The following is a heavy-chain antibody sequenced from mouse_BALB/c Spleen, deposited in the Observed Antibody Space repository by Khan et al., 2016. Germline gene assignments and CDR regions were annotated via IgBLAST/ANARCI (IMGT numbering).Heavy chain of an antibody. D-gene: IGHD1-1*01. V-gene: IGHV4-1*02. CDR2: INPDSSTI. CDR3: ARLYYYGCVDY. Sequence: EVKLLESGGGLVQPGGSLKLSCAASGFEFSRYWMNWVRQAPGKGLEWIGEINPDSSTINYTPSLKDKFIISRDNAKNTLYLQMRKVRSEDTALYYCARLYYYGCVDYWGQGTTLTVSS. CDR1: GFEFSRYW. J-gene: IGHJ2*01.